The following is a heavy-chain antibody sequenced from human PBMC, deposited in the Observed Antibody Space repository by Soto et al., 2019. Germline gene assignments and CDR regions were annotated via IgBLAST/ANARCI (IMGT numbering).Heavy chain of an antibody. CDR3: ARDHYDSSGLGRWCDP. Sequence: QVQLVESGGRVVQPGWSLRLSCAASGLTFSQYGMHWVRQAPGKGLEWVAVIWYDGSYIHYADSVKGRFTISRDNSRETLYLQMNSLTAEDTAVYYCARDHYDSSGLGRWCDPWGQGTLVTVSS. J-gene: IGHJ5*02. D-gene: IGHD3-22*01. CDR2: IWYDGSYI. V-gene: IGHV3-33*01. CDR1: GLTFSQYG.